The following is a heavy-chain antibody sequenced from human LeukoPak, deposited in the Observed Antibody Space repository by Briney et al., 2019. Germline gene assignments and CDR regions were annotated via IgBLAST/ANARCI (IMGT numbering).Heavy chain of an antibody. CDR3: ARVRLNGSGSSSYYYYGMDV. Sequence: ASVKVSCKASGGTFSSYAISWVRQAPGQGLEWMGRIIPILGIANYAQKFQGRVTITADKSTSTAYTELSSLRSEDTAVYYCARVRLNGSGSSSYYYYGMDVWGQGTTVTVSS. V-gene: IGHV1-69*04. J-gene: IGHJ6*02. D-gene: IGHD3-10*01. CDR2: IIPILGIA. CDR1: GGTFSSYA.